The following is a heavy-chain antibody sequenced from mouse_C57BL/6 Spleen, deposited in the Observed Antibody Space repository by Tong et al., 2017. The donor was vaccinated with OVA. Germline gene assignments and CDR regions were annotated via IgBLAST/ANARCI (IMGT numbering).Heavy chain of an antibody. CDR3: ARCGSTGFYAMDY. CDR2: IYPGDGDT. J-gene: IGHJ4*01. CDR1: GYAFSSSW. Sequence: VQLQESGPELVKPGASVKISCKASGYAFSSSWMNWVKQRPGKGLEWIGRIYPGDGDTNYNGKFKGKATLTVDKSSSTAYMELRSLTSEDSAVYYCARCGSTGFYAMDYWGQGTSVTVSS. V-gene: IGHV1-82*01.